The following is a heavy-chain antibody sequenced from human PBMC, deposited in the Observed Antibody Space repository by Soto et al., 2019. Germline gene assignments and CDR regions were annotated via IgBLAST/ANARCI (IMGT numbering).Heavy chain of an antibody. CDR1: GSTFSDDW. Sequence: PGGSLRLSCAVSGSTFSDDWMHWVRQAPGKGLVWVSHINSDGSSTNYADFVKGRFTIARDNAKNTVYLQMNSLRAEDTAVYYCARDRFYSLDVWGQLPTVTVSS. CDR3: ARDRFYSLDV. CDR2: INSDGSST. V-gene: IGHV3-74*01. J-gene: IGHJ6*02.